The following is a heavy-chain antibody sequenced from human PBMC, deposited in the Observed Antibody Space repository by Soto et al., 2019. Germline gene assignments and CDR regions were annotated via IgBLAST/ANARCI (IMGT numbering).Heavy chain of an antibody. CDR2: IKQDGSEK. CDR3: ARLVTATPPYYYYYYMDV. V-gene: IGHV3-7*01. CDR1: GFTFSNYW. J-gene: IGHJ6*03. D-gene: IGHD2-15*01. Sequence: PGGSLRLSCAASGFTFSNYWMNWVRQAPGKGLEWVANIKQDGSEKYYVDFLKGRFTISRDNAKNSLYLQMNSLRAEDTAVYYCARLVTATPPYYYYYYMDVWGKGTTVTVSS.